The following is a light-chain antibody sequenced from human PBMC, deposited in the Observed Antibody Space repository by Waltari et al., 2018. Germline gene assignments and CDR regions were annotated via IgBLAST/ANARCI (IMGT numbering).Light chain of an antibody. CDR3: QSYDSSNHEWE. CDR2: EDN. V-gene: IGLV6-57*04. J-gene: IGLJ3*02. CDR1: SGSISSNY. Sequence: NFMLTQPHSVSESPGKTVTISCTRSSGSISSNYLQWYQQSPGSAPTTVIYEDNQRPSGVPDRFSGSIDSSSNSASLTISGLKTEDEADYYCQSYDSSNHEWEFGGGTKLTVL.